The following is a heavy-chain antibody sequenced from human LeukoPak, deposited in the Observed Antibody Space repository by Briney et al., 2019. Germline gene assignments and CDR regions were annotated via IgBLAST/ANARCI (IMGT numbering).Heavy chain of an antibody. V-gene: IGHV3-23*01. Sequence: GGSLRLSCVGSGFTFSNYAMNWVRQTPGKGLEWVSALSGSGDATYYADSVKGRFTISRDNSKNTVYLQMNNLRAEDTAVYYCVSFYETYWGRGTLVTVSS. D-gene: IGHD2-2*01. CDR1: GFTFSNYA. CDR2: LSGSGDAT. J-gene: IGHJ4*02. CDR3: VSFYETY.